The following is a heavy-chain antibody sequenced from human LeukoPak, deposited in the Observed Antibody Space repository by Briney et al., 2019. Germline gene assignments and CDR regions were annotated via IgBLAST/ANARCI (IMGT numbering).Heavy chain of an antibody. J-gene: IGHJ4*02. CDR2: IWHDGSIK. CDR3: AKVRQFTAATGTGLDY. D-gene: IGHD6-13*01. Sequence: GGSLRLPCAASGFTFSNYGMHWVRQTPGKGLDWVAVIWHDGSIKYYADSVRGRFTISRDNSMNTVYLQMNSLRVEDTAVYYCAKVRQFTAATGTGLDYWGQGTLVTVSS. V-gene: IGHV3-33*03. CDR1: GFTFSNYG.